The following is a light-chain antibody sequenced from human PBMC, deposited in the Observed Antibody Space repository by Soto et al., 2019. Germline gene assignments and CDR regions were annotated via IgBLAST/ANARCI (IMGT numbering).Light chain of an antibody. CDR3: SSFTRSNTWV. CDR1: SSDVGGYNS. Sequence: QSVLTQPASVSGSPGQSITISCTGTSSDVGGYNSVCWHQQHPGKAPNLMIYEVSNRPSGVSDRFSASKSGNTASLTISGLLADDEADYYCSSFTRSNTWVFGGGTQLTVL. J-gene: IGLJ3*02. CDR2: EVS. V-gene: IGLV2-14*01.